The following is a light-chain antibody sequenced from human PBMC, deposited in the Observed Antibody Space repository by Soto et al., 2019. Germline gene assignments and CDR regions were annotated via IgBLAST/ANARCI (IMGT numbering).Light chain of an antibody. CDR3: QQYSSSSPT. J-gene: IGKJ2*01. V-gene: IGKV1-5*01. Sequence: DIQMTQSPSTLSASVGDRVTITCRASQSINSWLAWYQQKPGKAPKLLIYGASSLESGVPSKFSGSRSVTEFTLTIDSLQPDDFATYYCQQYSSSSPTFGQGTKLEIK. CDR1: QSINSW. CDR2: GAS.